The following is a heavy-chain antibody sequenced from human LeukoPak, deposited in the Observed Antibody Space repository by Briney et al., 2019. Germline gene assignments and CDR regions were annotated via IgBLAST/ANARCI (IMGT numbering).Heavy chain of an antibody. Sequence: KTSETLSLTCLLSGGSIGPYYWSWIRQAAGKGPEWIGRIYTTGTADYNPSLKGRVFLSVDTSMNQFSLKVTSVAAADTAVYYCARDHSSSSWMDAFEIWGPGMKVIVSS. J-gene: IGHJ3*02. D-gene: IGHD6-6*01. CDR2: IYTTGTA. CDR3: ARDHSSSSWMDAFEI. V-gene: IGHV4-4*07. CDR1: GGSIGPYY.